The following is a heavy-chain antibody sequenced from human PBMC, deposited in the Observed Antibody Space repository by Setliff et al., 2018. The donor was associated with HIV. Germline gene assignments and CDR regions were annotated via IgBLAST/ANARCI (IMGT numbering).Heavy chain of an antibody. CDR1: GYIFSHYG. CDR2: IIGYTGIT. Sequence: ASVKVSCKISGYIFSHYGVTWVRQAPGQGLEYMGYIIGYTGITHYAQSFQGRVTMTTDPSKYTAYMELRSLKYDDTAVYYCARDAGTGGPGRWVDPWGQGTMVTVSS. D-gene: IGHD1-1*01. V-gene: IGHV1-18*01. CDR3: ARDAGTGGPGRWVDP. J-gene: IGHJ5*02.